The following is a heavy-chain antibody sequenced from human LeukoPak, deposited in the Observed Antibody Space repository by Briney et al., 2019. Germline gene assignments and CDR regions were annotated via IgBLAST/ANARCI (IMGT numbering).Heavy chain of an antibody. J-gene: IGHJ4*02. Sequence: KPSGTLSLTCAVSGGSISSSNWWSWVRQPPGKGLEWIGEIYHSGGTNYNPSLKSRVIISVDKSKNQISLTLSSVTAADTAVYYCARGAYYRYDYWGQGTLVTVSS. V-gene: IGHV4-4*02. CDR2: IYHSGGT. CDR1: GGSISSSNW. D-gene: IGHD1-26*01. CDR3: ARGAYYRYDY.